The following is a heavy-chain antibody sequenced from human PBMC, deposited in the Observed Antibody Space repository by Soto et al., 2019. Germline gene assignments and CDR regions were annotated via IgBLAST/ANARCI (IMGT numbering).Heavy chain of an antibody. D-gene: IGHD1-26*01. CDR2: MYYSGST. CDR1: GGPISSYY. Sequence: SETLSLTCTVSGGPISSYYWSWVRQPPGKGLEWIGYMYYSGSTNYNPSLKSRVTISVDTSKNQVSLKLSSVTAEDAAVYYCTKDKVVGATLYFFDYWGQGTLVTVSS. J-gene: IGHJ4*02. V-gene: IGHV4-59*01. CDR3: TKDKVVGATLYFFDY.